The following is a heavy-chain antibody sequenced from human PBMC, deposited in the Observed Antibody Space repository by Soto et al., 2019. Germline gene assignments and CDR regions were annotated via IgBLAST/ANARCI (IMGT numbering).Heavy chain of an antibody. CDR1: GGTFSSYA. Sequence: QVQLVQSGAEVKKPGSSVKVSCKASGGTFSSYAISWVRQAPGQGLEWMGGIIPIFGTANYAQKFQGRVTITADESTSTAXMELSSLRSEXTAVXXXARDSSGWYGGYFDYWGQGTLVTVSS. CDR2: IIPIFGTA. V-gene: IGHV1-69*01. D-gene: IGHD6-19*01. J-gene: IGHJ4*02. CDR3: ARDSSGWYGGYFDY.